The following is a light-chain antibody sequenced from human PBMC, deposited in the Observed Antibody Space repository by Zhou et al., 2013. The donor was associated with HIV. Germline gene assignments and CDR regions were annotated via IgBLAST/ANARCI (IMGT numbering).Light chain of an antibody. V-gene: IGKV3-15*01. Sequence: EIAIWQSADTLSLSPGERVTISCRASQTVSSNLAWYQQKPGQSPKLLIYGATTRATDIPARFSGSGSGTEFTLTISSLQSEDFAVYYCQQYGRVLTFGGGTKVEI. CDR3: QQYGRVLT. CDR2: GAT. CDR1: QTVSSN. J-gene: IGKJ4*01.